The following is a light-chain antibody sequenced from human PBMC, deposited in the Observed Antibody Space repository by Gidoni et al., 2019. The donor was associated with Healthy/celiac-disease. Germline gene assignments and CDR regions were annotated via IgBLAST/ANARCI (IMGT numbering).Light chain of an antibody. J-gene: IGKJ4*01. V-gene: IGKV1-13*02. CDR1: QGISSA. CDR3: QPFNSYPLT. CDR2: DAS. Sequence: SLSASVGARVTITCRASQGISSALAWYQQKPVKAPKLLIYDASSLESGVPSRFSGSGSWTDFTLTISILQPEDFATYYCQPFNSYPLTFGGGTKVEIK.